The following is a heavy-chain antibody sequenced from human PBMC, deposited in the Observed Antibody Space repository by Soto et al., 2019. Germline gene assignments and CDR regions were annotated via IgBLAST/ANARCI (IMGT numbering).Heavy chain of an antibody. CDR1: GFTFSNYG. Sequence: QVQLVESGGGVVQPGGSLRLSCAASGFTFSNYGMHWVRQAPGKGLEWVTVISYDGSNKYYADSGKGRFTISRDNSMNTLYLQMNSLRAEDTALYYCAKSGGIDGYNLVDNWGQGTLVTVSS. CDR2: ISYDGSNK. CDR3: AKSGGIDGYNLVDN. D-gene: IGHD5-18*01. V-gene: IGHV3-30*18. J-gene: IGHJ4*02.